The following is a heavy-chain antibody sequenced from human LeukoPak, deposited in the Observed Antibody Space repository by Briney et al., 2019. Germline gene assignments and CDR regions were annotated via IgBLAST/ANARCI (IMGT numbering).Heavy chain of an antibody. CDR1: GFTFSSYW. D-gene: IGHD1-26*01. Sequence: GGSLRLSCAASGFTFSSYWMHWVRQAPGKGLVWVSRINTDGSSTSYADSVKGRFTISRDNAKNMLYLQMNSLRAEDTAVYYCARGSVGATHFDYWGQGTLVTVSS. CDR2: INTDGSST. V-gene: IGHV3-74*01. CDR3: ARGSVGATHFDY. J-gene: IGHJ4*02.